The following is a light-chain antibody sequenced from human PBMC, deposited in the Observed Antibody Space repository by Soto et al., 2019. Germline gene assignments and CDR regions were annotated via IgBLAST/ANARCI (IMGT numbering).Light chain of an antibody. V-gene: IGKV1-5*03. CDR2: KAS. Sequence: DIQMTQSPSTLSASVGDRVTITCRASQTITNWLAWYQLKPGKAPKLLIYKASSLESGVPSRFSGSGSGTDFTLTISSLQPDDFATYYCQHYNGYSGTFGQGTKLEIK. J-gene: IGKJ2*01. CDR3: QHYNGYSGT. CDR1: QTITNW.